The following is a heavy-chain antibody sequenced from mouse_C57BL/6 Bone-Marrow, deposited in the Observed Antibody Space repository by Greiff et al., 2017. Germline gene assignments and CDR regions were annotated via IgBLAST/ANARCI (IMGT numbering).Heavy chain of an antibody. J-gene: IGHJ2*01. CDR2: IHPNSGST. CDR1: GYTFTSYW. V-gene: IGHV1-64*01. Sequence: VQLQQPGAELVKPGASVKLSCKASGYTFTSYWMHWVKQRPGQGLEWIGMIHPNSGSTNYNEKFKIKATLTVDKSSSTAYMQLSSLPSEDSAVXYYARWMAYYCGLDYWGQGTTLTVSS. CDR3: ARWMAYYCGLDY. D-gene: IGHD1-1*01.